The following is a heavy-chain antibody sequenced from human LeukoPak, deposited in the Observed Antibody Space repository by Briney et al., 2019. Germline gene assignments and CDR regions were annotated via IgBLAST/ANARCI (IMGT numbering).Heavy chain of an antibody. J-gene: IGHJ4*02. CDR1: GGSISSGGYS. Sequence: PSETLSLTCAVSGGSISSGGYSWSWIRQPPGKGLEWIGYIYHSGSTYYNPSLKSRVTISVDRYKNQFSLQLSSVTAADTAVYYCARGGGYCSSTSCHFDYWGQGTLVTVSS. V-gene: IGHV4-30-2*01. CDR3: ARGGGYCSSTSCHFDY. CDR2: IYHSGST. D-gene: IGHD2-2*01.